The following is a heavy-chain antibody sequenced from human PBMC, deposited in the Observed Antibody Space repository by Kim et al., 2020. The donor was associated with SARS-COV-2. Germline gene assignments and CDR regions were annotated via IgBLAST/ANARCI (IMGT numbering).Heavy chain of an antibody. CDR3: ARGGRQLYLSVRFDP. CDR1: GGSFSGYY. D-gene: IGHD5-18*01. Sequence: SETLSLTCAVYGGSFSGYYWSWIRQPPGKGLEWIGEINHSGSTNYNPSLKSRVTISVDTSKNQFSLKLSSVTAADTAVYYCARGGRQLYLSVRFDPWGQGTLVTVSS. V-gene: IGHV4-34*01. CDR2: INHSGST. J-gene: IGHJ5*02.